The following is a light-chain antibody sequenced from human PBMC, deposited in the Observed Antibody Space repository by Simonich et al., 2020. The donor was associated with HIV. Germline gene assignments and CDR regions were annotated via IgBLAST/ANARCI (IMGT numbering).Light chain of an antibody. J-gene: IGLJ3*02. V-gene: IGLV6-57*03. CDR2: DDN. CDR3: QSYDSSNQV. Sequence: NFMLTQPHSVSESPGKTVTISCTRSSGSIANNYVQWYQQRPGSAPTTVIYDDNQRPPRVPDRFSGSIDSSSNSASLTISGLKTEDEADYYCQSYDSSNQVFGGGTKLTVI. CDR1: SGSIANNY.